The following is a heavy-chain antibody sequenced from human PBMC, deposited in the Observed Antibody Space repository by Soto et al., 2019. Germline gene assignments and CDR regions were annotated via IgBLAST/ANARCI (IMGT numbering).Heavy chain of an antibody. J-gene: IGHJ4*02. D-gene: IGHD5-18*01. CDR2: IYYSGST. CDR1: GGSISSSSYY. Sequence: PSETLSLTCTVSGGSISSSSYYWGWIRQPPGKGLEWIGSIYYSGSTYYNPSLKSRVTISVDTSKNQFSLKLSSVTAADTAVYYCARQLISYGDGIDYWGQGTLVTVSS. CDR3: ARQLISYGDGIDY. V-gene: IGHV4-39*01.